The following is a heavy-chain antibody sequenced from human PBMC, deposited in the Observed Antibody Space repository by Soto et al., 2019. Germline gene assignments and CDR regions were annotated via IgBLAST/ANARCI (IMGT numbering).Heavy chain of an antibody. CDR1: GGTFSSYA. J-gene: IGHJ4*02. V-gene: IGHV1-69*13. CDR3: ARAEYYYDSSGYPFDY. D-gene: IGHD3-22*01. Sequence: GASVKVSCKASGGTFSSYAISWVRQAPGQGLEWMGGIIPIFGTANYAQKFQGRVTITADESTSTAYMEVSSLRSEDTAVYYCARAEYYYDSSGYPFDYWGQGTLVTVSS. CDR2: IIPIFGTA.